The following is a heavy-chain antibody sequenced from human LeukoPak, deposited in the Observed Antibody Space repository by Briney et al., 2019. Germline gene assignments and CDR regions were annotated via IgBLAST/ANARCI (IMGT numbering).Heavy chain of an antibody. D-gene: IGHD2-21*01. CDR1: GFSFSTYW. CDR2: IRQDGSER. V-gene: IGHV3-7*05. CDR3: VRDCSGLPQGIDGFDI. J-gene: IGHJ3*02. Sequence: GGSLRLSCAASGFSFSTYWMSWVRQAPGKGLECVANIRQDGSERRYLDSVKGRFTISRDNAKNSLYLQLNSLRAEETAVYYCVRDCSGLPQGIDGFDIWGPGTMVTVSS.